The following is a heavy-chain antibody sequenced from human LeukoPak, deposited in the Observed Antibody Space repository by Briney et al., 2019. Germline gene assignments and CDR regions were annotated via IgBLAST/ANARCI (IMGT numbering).Heavy chain of an antibody. Sequence: GRSLRLSCAASGFTFSSYAMHWVRQAPGKGLEWVAVISYDGSNKYYADSVKGRFTISRDNSKNTLYLQMNSLRAEDTAVYYCARDSATGYHPDYWGQGTLVTVSS. CDR2: ISYDGSNK. D-gene: IGHD3-9*01. V-gene: IGHV3-30*04. CDR3: ARDSATGYHPDY. J-gene: IGHJ4*02. CDR1: GFTFSSYA.